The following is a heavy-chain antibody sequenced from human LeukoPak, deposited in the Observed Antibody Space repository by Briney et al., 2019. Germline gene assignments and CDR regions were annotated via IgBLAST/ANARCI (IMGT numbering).Heavy chain of an antibody. D-gene: IGHD2-8*01. CDR1: GGSIISSNYY. V-gene: IGHV4-39*01. CDR3: ARGWSRDAFDI. Sequence: SETLSLTCAVSGGSIISSNYYWGWIRQPPGKGLEWIGNIYYTGSPYYNPSLKSRVTISVDTSKNQFSLKVSSVTAADTAVYYCARGWSRDAFDIWGQGTMVTVSS. CDR2: IYYTGSP. J-gene: IGHJ3*02.